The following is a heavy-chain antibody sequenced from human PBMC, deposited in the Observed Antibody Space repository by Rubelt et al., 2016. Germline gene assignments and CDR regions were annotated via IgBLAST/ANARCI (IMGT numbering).Heavy chain of an antibody. CDR1: GFTVSSNY. Sequence: EVQLVESGGGLVQPGGSLRLSCAASGFTVSSNYMSWVRQAPGKGLEWVSVIYIGGSTYYADAVKGRFPISRDNSKNTLYLQMYSLRAEDTAGYYCARGITMVRGVRNYYYYGMDVWGQGTTVTVSS. V-gene: IGHV3-66*01. CDR2: IYIGGST. J-gene: IGHJ6*02. CDR3: ARGITMVRGVRNYYYYGMDV. D-gene: IGHD3-10*01.